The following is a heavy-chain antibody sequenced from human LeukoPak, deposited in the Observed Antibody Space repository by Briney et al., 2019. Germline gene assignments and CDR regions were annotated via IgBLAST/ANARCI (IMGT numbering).Heavy chain of an antibody. D-gene: IGHD5-24*01. Sequence: SLSPSCPPSAFTFINYAMHCVSHAQGKVREWVAFISHEGSDKYYADSVKGRSTISTDNSQNKVYLQMNSLKTEDRALYYCASAKGGYEMATRFDPWGQGTLVIVSS. V-gene: IGHV3-30*08. CDR3: ASAKGGYEMATRFDP. J-gene: IGHJ5*02. CDR1: AFTFINYA. CDR2: ISHEGSDK.